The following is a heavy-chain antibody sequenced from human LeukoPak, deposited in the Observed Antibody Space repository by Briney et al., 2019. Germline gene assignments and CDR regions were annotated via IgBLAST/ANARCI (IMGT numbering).Heavy chain of an antibody. CDR2: IYYSGST. V-gene: IGHV4-31*03. CDR3: ARGSVTKDPSDYFDY. J-gene: IGHJ4*02. CDR1: GGSISSGGYY. Sequence: TSETLSLTCTVSGGSISSGGYYWSWIRQHPGKGLGWIGYIYYSGSTYYNPSLKSRVTISVDTSKNQFSLKLSSVTAADTAVYYCARGSVTKDPSDYFDYWGQGTLVTVSS. D-gene: IGHD4-17*01.